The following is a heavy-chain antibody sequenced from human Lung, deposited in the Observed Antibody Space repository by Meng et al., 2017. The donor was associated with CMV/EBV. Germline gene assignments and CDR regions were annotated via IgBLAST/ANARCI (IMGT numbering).Heavy chain of an antibody. D-gene: IGHD6-19*01. CDR2: IYHSGST. CDR3: ASFPPPGKQWLVTDY. Sequence: QVELRGSGPGLVKPPGTLSLPCAVSGGSLSRSKWWSWVRQHPGKGLEWIGEIYHSGSTNYNPSLKSRVTISVDKSKNQFSLKLSSVTAADTAVYYCASFPPPGKQWLVTDYWGQGTLVTVSS. CDR1: GGSLSRSKW. J-gene: IGHJ4*02. V-gene: IGHV4-4*03.